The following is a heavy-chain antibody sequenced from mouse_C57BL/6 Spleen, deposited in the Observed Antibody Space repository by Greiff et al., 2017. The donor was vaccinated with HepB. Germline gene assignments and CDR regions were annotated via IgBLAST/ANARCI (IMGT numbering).Heavy chain of an antibody. Sequence: QVQLMESGAELVRPGASVTLSCKASGYTFTDYEMHWVKQTPVHGLEWIGAIDPETGGTAYNQKFKGKAILTADKSSSTAYMELRSLTSEDSAVYYCTRVAQATWYYFDYWGQGTTLTVSS. V-gene: IGHV1-15*01. CDR3: TRVAQATWYYFDY. J-gene: IGHJ2*01. D-gene: IGHD3-2*02. CDR2: IDPETGGT. CDR1: GYTFTDYE.